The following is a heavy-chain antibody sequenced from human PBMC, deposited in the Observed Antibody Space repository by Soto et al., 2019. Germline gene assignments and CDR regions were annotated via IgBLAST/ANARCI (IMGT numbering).Heavy chain of an antibody. CDR2: IYYSGST. V-gene: IGHV4-39*01. D-gene: IGHD3-10*01. CDR3: ARRGSGSYSDY. Sequence: QLQLQESGPGLVKPSETLSLTCTVSGGSISSSSYYWGWFRQPPGKGLEWMGSIYYSGSTYYNSSHKSRVTISVDTSKNQFSLKLSSVTAADTAVYYCARRGSGSYSDYWGQGTLVTVSS. J-gene: IGHJ4*02. CDR1: GGSISSSSYY.